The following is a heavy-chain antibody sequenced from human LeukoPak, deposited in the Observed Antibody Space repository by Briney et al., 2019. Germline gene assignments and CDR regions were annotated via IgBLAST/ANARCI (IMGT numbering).Heavy chain of an antibody. CDR3: ARYCSSSRCYSGGLSHGLDV. Sequence: GGSLRLSCAASGFTFSSYDIHWVRQATGKGLEWDSSISSAGDTYYLGSVKGRFTISRENAKNFLYLQMNNLRAEDTAVYYCARYCSSSRCYSGGLSHGLDVWGQGTTVTVSS. J-gene: IGHJ6*02. CDR2: ISSAGDT. V-gene: IGHV3-13*01. D-gene: IGHD2-2*01. CDR1: GFTFSSYD.